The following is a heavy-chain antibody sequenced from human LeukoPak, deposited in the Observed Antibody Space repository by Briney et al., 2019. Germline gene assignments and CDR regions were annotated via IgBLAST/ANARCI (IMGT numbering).Heavy chain of an antibody. J-gene: IGHJ6*03. CDR1: GGSFSGYY. D-gene: IGHD3-10*01. CDR3: ARLRPGGITWSGNYYILYYHFKDV. V-gene: IGHV4-34*01. CDR2: INHSGST. Sequence: SETLSLTCAVYGGSFSGYYWSWIRQPPGKGLEWIGEINHSGSTNYNPSLKSRVTISVDTSKNQFSLKLSSVTAADTAVYYCARLRPGGITWSGNYYILYYHFKDVWGKGTTVTISS.